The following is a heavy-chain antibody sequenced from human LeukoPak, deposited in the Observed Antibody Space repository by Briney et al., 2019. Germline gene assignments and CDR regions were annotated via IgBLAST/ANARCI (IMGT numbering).Heavy chain of an antibody. J-gene: IGHJ4*02. CDR3: VVVTEGYFDY. CDR1: GYTLTELS. Sequence: SVKVSCKVSGYTLTELSMHWVRQAPGQGLEWMGGIIPIFGTANYAQKFQGRVTITADESTSTAYMELSSLRSEDTAVYYCVVVTEGYFDYWGQGTLVTVSS. V-gene: IGHV1-69*13. CDR2: IIPIFGTA. D-gene: IGHD2-21*02.